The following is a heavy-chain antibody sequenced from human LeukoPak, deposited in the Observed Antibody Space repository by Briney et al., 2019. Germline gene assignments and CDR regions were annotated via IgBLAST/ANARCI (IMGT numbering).Heavy chain of an antibody. Sequence: SETLSLTCAVYGGSFSGYYWTWIRQTPGKGLEWIGEINHSGSTNYNPSLKSRVTISVDTSKNQFSLKLSSVTAADAAVYYCARGHGILTGYYVDYWGQGTLVTVSS. CDR2: INHSGST. V-gene: IGHV4-34*01. D-gene: IGHD3-9*01. J-gene: IGHJ4*02. CDR1: GGSFSGYY. CDR3: ARGHGILTGYYVDY.